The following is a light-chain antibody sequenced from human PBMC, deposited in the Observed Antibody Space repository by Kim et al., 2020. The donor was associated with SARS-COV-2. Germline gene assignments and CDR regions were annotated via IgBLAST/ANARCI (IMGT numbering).Light chain of an antibody. CDR1: QSLSSSY. V-gene: IGKV3-20*01. J-gene: IGKJ1*01. CDR3: QHYGTSSWT. Sequence: EIVLTQSPGTLSLSPGERATLSCGAGQSLSSSYLTWYQQKPGQAPRLLIYGASSRATGIPDRFSGSGSGTDFTLTISRLEPEDFAVYYCQHYGTSSWTFGQGTKVDIK. CDR2: GAS.